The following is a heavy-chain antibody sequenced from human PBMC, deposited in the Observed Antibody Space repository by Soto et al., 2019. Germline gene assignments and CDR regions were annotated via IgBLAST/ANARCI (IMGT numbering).Heavy chain of an antibody. J-gene: IGHJ4*02. CDR3: ATLLEMPTGSPDPYFDY. CDR2: ISAYNGNT. D-gene: IGHD1-26*01. V-gene: IGHV1-18*01. Sequence: QVQLVQSGAEVKKPGASVKVSCKASGYTFTSYGISWVRQAPGQGLEWMGWISAYNGNTNYAQKIQGRVTMTTDTSTSTAYMELRSLRSDDTAVYYCATLLEMPTGSPDPYFDYWGQGTLVTVSS. CDR1: GYTFTSYG.